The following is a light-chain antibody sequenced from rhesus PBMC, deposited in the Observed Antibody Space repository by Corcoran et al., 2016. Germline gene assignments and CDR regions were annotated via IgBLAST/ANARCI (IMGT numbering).Light chain of an antibody. Sequence: DIQMTQSPSSLSASVGDRVTITCRASQVISNWLAWYRQKPGKAPKLLIYRASNLEKGVPSRFSGSGSGTDFPLTISSLQPEDIATYYCQQHDNSPYSFGQGTKVEIK. V-gene: IGKV1-69*01. J-gene: IGKJ2*01. CDR3: QQHDNSPYS. CDR2: RAS. CDR1: QVISNW.